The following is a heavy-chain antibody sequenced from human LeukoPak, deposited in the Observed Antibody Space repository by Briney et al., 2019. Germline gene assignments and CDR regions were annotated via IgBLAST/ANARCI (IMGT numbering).Heavy chain of an antibody. Sequence: GGSLRLSCAASGFTFSSYWMHCVRQAPGKGLVWVSRINSDGSSTMDADSVEGRFTISRDNAKNTLYLQMNSLRVEDTAVYYCARDRYCSSTTCYGPYYYGMDVWGQGTTVTVSS. CDR2: INSDGSST. CDR3: ARDRYCSSTTCYGPYYYGMDV. CDR1: GFTFSSYW. V-gene: IGHV3-74*03. J-gene: IGHJ6*02. D-gene: IGHD2-2*01.